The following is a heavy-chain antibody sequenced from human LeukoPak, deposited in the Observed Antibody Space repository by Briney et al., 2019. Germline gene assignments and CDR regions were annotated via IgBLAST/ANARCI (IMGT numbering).Heavy chain of an antibody. D-gene: IGHD3-10*01. Sequence: AGGSLRLSCVGSGFTSIAYALTWARQAPGKGLEWVAVIWYDGSNKYYADSVKGRFTISRDNSKNTLYLQMNSLRAEDTAVYYCARSDGSGPYYYGMDVWGQGTTVTVSS. CDR1: GFTSIAYA. V-gene: IGHV3-33*08. J-gene: IGHJ6*02. CDR3: ARSDGSGPYYYGMDV. CDR2: IWYDGSNK.